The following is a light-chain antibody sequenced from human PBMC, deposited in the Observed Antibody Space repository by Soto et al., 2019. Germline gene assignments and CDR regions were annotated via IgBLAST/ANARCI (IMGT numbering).Light chain of an antibody. CDR3: QQYNSWPPLT. Sequence: EIVMTQSPATVSVSPGERATLSCMASQNVNSSLAWYQQKPGQPPRLLIYGAYTRATGVPARFSGSGSGTEFTLTINSLQSEDFAVYYCQQYNSWPPLTFGGGTKVDIK. CDR2: GAY. CDR1: QNVNSS. J-gene: IGKJ4*01. V-gene: IGKV3-15*01.